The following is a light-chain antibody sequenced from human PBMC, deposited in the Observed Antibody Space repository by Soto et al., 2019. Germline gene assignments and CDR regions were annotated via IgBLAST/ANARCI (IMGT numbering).Light chain of an antibody. J-gene: IGKJ5*01. CDR1: QSVSSN. V-gene: IGKV3-20*01. CDR3: QHYVSPPIT. Sequence: EIVMTQSPATLSVSPGERATLSCRASQSVSSNLAWYQQKPGQAPRLLIYGASSRATGIPDRFSGSGSGTDFTLTISRLEPEDFAVYYCQHYVSPPITFGQGTRLENK. CDR2: GAS.